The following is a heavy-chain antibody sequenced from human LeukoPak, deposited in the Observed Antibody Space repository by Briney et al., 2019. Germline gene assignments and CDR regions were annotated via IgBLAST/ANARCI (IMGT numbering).Heavy chain of an antibody. CDR2: INPSGGST. Sequence: ASVKVSCKACGYTFTSYYMHWVRRAPGQGLEWMGIINPSGGSTSYAQKFQGRVTMTTDTSTSTAYMELRSLRSDDTAVYYCARVRHRLLDYWGQGTLVTVSS. D-gene: IGHD4-17*01. CDR3: ARVRHRLLDY. CDR1: GYTFTSYY. J-gene: IGHJ4*02. V-gene: IGHV1-46*01.